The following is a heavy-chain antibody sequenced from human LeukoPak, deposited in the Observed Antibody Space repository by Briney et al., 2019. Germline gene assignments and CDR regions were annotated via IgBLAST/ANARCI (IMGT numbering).Heavy chain of an antibody. Sequence: SETLSLTCTVSGGSISTRNYYWGWIRQPPGKGLEWIVSIRYSGSTYYNPSLRSRVTVSVDTTKNQLSLKLASVTAADTAVYYCARQDCSAACYHFDYWGQGTLVTVSS. CDR3: ARQDCSAACYHFDY. CDR2: IRYSGST. J-gene: IGHJ4*02. CDR1: GGSISTRNYY. D-gene: IGHD2-21*01. V-gene: IGHV4-39*01.